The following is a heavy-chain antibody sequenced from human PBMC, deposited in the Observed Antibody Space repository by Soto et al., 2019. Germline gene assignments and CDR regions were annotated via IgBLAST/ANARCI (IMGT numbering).Heavy chain of an antibody. CDR2: MNFNVGNA. J-gene: IGHJ2*01. CDR1: GNIFSNSD. CDR3: ARVSSCPWSFDL. V-gene: IGHV1-8*01. Sequence: QEQLVQSGAEVKKPGASVKVSCKASGNIFSNSDINWVRQATGQGLEWMGWMNFNVGNAYRAQNFQGRLTMTRDTSIGTAYMEMNRLQSEDTAVYYCARVSSCPWSFDLRGRGTLVCVSS.